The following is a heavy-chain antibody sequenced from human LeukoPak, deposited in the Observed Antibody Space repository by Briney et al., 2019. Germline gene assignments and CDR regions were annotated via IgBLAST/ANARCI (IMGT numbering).Heavy chain of an antibody. CDR3: ARDLYSSRTNDAFVI. V-gene: IGHV4-61*02. D-gene: IGHD6-13*01. Sequence: SETLSLTCTVSGDSITSGSYYWSWIRQPAGKGLEWIGRIFISGGTNYNPSLRSRVTMSLDTSKNQFSLKLSSVTAADTAVYYCARDLYSSRTNDAFVIWGQGTMVTVSS. CDR1: GDSITSGSYY. J-gene: IGHJ3*02. CDR2: IFISGGT.